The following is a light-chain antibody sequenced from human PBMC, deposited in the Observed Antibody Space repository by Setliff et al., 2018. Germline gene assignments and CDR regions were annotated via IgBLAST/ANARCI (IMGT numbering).Light chain of an antibody. Sequence: QSVLTQPPSVSGAPGQRVTISCTGSSSNIGAGYDVHWYQQLPGTAPKLLIYGNSNRPSGVPDRFSGSKSGTSASLAITGLQAEDEADYYCQSYDSSLSGAVVFGGGTKGTV. CDR1: SSNIGAGYD. J-gene: IGLJ2*01. V-gene: IGLV1-40*01. CDR3: QSYDSSLSGAVV. CDR2: GNS.